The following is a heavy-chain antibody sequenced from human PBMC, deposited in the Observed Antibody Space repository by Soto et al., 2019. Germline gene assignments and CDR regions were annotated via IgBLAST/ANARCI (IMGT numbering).Heavy chain of an antibody. CDR2: IKEDGSEK. V-gene: IGHV3-7*01. J-gene: IGHJ6*03. Sequence: EVQLVESGGGLVQPGGSLRLSCAASGFTFSSYWMTWVRQAPGKGLEWVANIKEDGSEKYYVDSVKGRFTIARDNAKNSVYLQMNSLKAEATAVYYCADSGSYTDVWGKGTTVTVSS. CDR3: ADSGSYTDV. CDR1: GFTFSSYW. D-gene: IGHD5-12*01.